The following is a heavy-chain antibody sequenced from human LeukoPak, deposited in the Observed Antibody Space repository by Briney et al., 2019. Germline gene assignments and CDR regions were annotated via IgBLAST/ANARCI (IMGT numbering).Heavy chain of an antibody. Sequence: ASVKVSCKTSGYTFTSYGISGRRQAHGQCPDSMGCVRAYNGNTNYAQKLQGRVTMTTDTSTNTTHMELRSLKSDDTAVYYCARLHYQYLRGSYRFLDYWGQGTLVTVSS. D-gene: IGHD3-16*02. CDR3: ARLHYQYLRGSYRFLDY. V-gene: IGHV1-18*01. J-gene: IGHJ4*02. CDR2: VRAYNGNT. CDR1: GYTFTSYG.